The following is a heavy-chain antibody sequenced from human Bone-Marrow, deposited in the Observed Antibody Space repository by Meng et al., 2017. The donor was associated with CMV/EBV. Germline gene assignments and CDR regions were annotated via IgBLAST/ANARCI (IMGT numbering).Heavy chain of an antibody. V-gene: IGHV3-23*01. CDR3: AKSGCSDGSLLDY. CDR2: ISGSGGST. D-gene: IGHD5-18*01. CDR1: GFTFSNYA. Sequence: GGSLRLSCPASGFTFSNYAMSWVRQAPGKGLEWVSAISGSGGSTYYADSVKGRFTISRDNSKNTLYLQMNSLRAEDTAVYYCAKSGCSDGSLLDYWGQGTLVTVSS. J-gene: IGHJ4*02.